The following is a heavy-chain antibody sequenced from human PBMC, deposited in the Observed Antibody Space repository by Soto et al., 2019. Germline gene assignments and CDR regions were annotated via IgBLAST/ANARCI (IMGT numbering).Heavy chain of an antibody. Sequence: PSETLSLTCTVSGGSISSSSYYWGRIRQPPGKGLEWIGSIYYSGSTYYNPSLKSRVTISVDTSKNQFSLKLSSVTAADTAVYYCARQSPHFNLAFPIVYYFDYWGQGTLVTVSS. CDR3: ARQSPHFNLAFPIVYYFDY. J-gene: IGHJ4*02. CDR1: GGSISSSSYY. CDR2: IYYSGST. V-gene: IGHV4-39*01. D-gene: IGHD3-3*02.